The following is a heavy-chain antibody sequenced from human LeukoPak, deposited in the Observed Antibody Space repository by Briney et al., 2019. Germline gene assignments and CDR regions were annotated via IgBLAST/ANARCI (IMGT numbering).Heavy chain of an antibody. D-gene: IGHD4-23*01. CDR2: IYYSGST. CDR1: GGSISSYY. J-gene: IGHJ4*02. Sequence: PSETLSLTCTVSGGSISSYYWSWIRQPPGKGLEWIGYIYYSGSTNYNPSLKSRVTISVDTSKNQFSLKLSSLTAADTAVYYCARSGNLFDYWGQGTLVTVSS. V-gene: IGHV4-59*01. CDR3: ARSGNLFDY.